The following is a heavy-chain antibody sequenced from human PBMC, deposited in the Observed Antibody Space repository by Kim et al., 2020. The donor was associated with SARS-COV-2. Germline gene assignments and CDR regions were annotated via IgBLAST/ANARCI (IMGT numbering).Heavy chain of an antibody. CDR3: ARDMSGWPYCFDN. V-gene: IGHV1-18*01. D-gene: IGHD6-19*01. J-gene: IGHJ4*02. Sequence: YAQKFQGAVTMTTDTSTSTAYMELRSLRSDDTAVYYCARDMSGWPYCFDNWGQGTLVTVSP.